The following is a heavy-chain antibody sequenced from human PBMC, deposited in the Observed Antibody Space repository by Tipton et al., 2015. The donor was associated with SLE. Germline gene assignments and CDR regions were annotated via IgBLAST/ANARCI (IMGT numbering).Heavy chain of an antibody. D-gene: IGHD6-13*01. Sequence: TLSLTCAVYGGSFSGYYWSWIRQPPGKGLEWIGEINHSGSTNYNPSLKSRVTISVDTSKNQFSPKLSSVTAADTAVYYCARGGRAPLRSSWSNAFDIWGQGPMVTVSS. J-gene: IGHJ3*02. V-gene: IGHV4-34*01. CDR2: INHSGST. CDR3: ARGGRAPLRSSWSNAFDI. CDR1: GGSFSGYY.